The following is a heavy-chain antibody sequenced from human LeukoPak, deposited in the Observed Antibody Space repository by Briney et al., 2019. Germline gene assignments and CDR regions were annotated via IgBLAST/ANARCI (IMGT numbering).Heavy chain of an antibody. V-gene: IGHV3-7*01. Sequence: GGSLRLSCAVSGFTFTNYWMTWVRQAPGKGLEWVANIEQDGSDKYYVDSVVGRFTISRDNAQNLLYLHINSLRAEDTGVYYCAKSGGFFDTWGQGTLVTVSS. CDR2: IEQDGSDK. D-gene: IGHD1-26*01. CDR3: AKSGGFFDT. CDR1: GFTFTNYW. J-gene: IGHJ4*02.